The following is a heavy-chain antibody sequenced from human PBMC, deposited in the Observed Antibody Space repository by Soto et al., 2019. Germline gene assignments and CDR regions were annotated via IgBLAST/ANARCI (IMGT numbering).Heavy chain of an antibody. V-gene: IGHV3-48*01. CDR2: ISSSGSTI. Sequence: GGSLRLSCAASGFTFSSYSMNWVRQAPGKGLEWVSYISSSGSTIYYADSVKGRFTISRDNAKNSLYLQMNSLRAEDTAVYYCARAGRLYYYYMDVWGKGTTVTVSS. D-gene: IGHD3-10*01. CDR3: ARAGRLYYYYMDV. CDR1: GFTFSSYS. J-gene: IGHJ6*03.